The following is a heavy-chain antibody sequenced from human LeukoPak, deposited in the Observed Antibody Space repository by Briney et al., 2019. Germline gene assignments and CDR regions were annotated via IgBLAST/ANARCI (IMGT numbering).Heavy chain of an antibody. D-gene: IGHD3-10*01. CDR2: IDPSGGST. V-gene: IGHV1-46*02. Sequence: ASVKVSCKTSAYTFNAYLIHWVRQAPAQGLEWMRMIDPSGGSTAYAQKFQGRVTVTRDTSTSTLYMELSSLRSDDTAVYYCARDLGLRGVTNWFDPWGQGTLVTVSS. CDR1: AYTFNAYL. J-gene: IGHJ5*02. CDR3: ARDLGLRGVTNWFDP.